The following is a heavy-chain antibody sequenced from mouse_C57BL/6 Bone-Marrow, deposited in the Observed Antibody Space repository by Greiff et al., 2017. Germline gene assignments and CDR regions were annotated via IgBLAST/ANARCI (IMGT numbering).Heavy chain of an antibody. V-gene: IGHV2-6*01. CDR1: GFSLTSYG. Sequence: QVQLKQSGPGLVAPSQSLSITCTVSGFSLTSYGVDWVRQSPGKGLEWLGVIWGVGSTNYNSALKSRLSISKDNSKRQVFLKMNRLATEDTAKYCCASGDYAMDYWGQGTSVTVSS. J-gene: IGHJ4*01. CDR2: IWGVGST. CDR3: ASGDYAMDY.